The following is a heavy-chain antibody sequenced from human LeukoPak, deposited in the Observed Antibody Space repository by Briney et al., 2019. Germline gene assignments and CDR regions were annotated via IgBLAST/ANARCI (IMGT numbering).Heavy chain of an antibody. CDR3: ARDTNYYDSSGYYSGSNFDY. D-gene: IGHD3-22*01. V-gene: IGHV3-21*04. CDR2: ITISSNYI. CDR1: GFTFSSYS. J-gene: IGHJ4*02. Sequence: GGSLRLSCAASGFTFSSYSMNWVRQAPGKGLEWVSSITISSNYIYYADSVKGRFTISRDDAKNTLYLQMNSLRAEDTAVYYCARDTNYYDSSGYYSGSNFDYWGQGTLVTVTS.